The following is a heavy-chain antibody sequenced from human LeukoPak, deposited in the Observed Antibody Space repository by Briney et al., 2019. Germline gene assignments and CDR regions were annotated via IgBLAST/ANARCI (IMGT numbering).Heavy chain of an antibody. CDR2: IIPIFGTA. CDR1: GGTFSSYA. J-gene: IGHJ6*02. CDR3: ACRPTSSSGWYKWEGVGYYYGMDV. Sequence: SVKVSCKASGGTFSSYAISWVRQAPGQGLEWMGGIIPIFGTANYAQKFQGRVTITADESTSTAYMELSSLRSEDTAVYYCACRPTSSSGWYKWEGVGYYYGMDVWGQGTTVTVSS. V-gene: IGHV1-69*13. D-gene: IGHD6-19*01.